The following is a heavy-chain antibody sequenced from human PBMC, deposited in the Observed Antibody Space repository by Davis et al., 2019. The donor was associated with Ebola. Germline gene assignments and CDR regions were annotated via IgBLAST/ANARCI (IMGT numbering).Heavy chain of an antibody. J-gene: IGHJ4*02. CDR1: GYTFTSYG. D-gene: IGHD3-3*01. CDR3: ARHHYDFWSGYYSDY. CDR2: ISAYNGNT. Sequence: ASVKVSCKASGYTFTSYGISWVRQAPGQGLEWMGWISAYNGNTNYAQKLQGRVTMTTDTSTSTAYMELRSPRSDDTAVYYCARHHYDFWSGYYSDYWGQGTLVTVSS. V-gene: IGHV1-18*01.